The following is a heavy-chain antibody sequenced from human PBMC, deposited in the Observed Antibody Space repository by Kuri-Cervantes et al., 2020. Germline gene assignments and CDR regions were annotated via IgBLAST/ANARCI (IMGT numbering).Heavy chain of an antibody. CDR1: GFIFNTYW. Sequence: GGSLRLSCAASGFIFNTYWMTWVRQAPGKGLEWVANIKHDGSEKHYVDSVKGRFTISRDNAKNSLYLQMNSLRAEDTAVYYCANGHDTNCYNNWGQGTLVTVSS. J-gene: IGHJ4*02. V-gene: IGHV3-7*03. D-gene: IGHD2-2*02. CDR3: ANGHDTNCYNN. CDR2: IKHDGSEK.